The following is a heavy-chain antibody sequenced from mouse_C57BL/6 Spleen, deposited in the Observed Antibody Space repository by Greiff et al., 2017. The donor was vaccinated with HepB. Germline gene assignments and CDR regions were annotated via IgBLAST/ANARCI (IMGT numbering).Heavy chain of an antibody. V-gene: IGHV1-80*01. D-gene: IGHD1-1*01. Sequence: VQLQQSGAELVKPGASVKISCKASGYAFSSYWMNWVKQRPGKGLEWIGQIYPGDGDTNYNGKFKGKATLTADKSSSTAYMQLSSLTSEDSAVYFCARSLYYYGSRYFDVWGTGTTVTVSS. CDR2: IYPGDGDT. J-gene: IGHJ1*03. CDR3: ARSLYYYGSRYFDV. CDR1: GYAFSSYW.